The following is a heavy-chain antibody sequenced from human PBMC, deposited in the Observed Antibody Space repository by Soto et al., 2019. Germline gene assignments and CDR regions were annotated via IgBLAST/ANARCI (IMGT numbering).Heavy chain of an antibody. V-gene: IGHV1-3*01. CDR1: GYTFTSYA. CDR2: INAGNGNT. CDR3: AREGYNWNYWSEARVRGGYLDY. J-gene: IGHJ4*02. D-gene: IGHD1-7*01. Sequence: GASVKVSCKASGYTFTSYAMHWVRQAPGQRLEWMGWINAGNGNTKYSQKFQGRVTITRDTSASTAYMELSSLRSEDTAVYYCAREGYNWNYWSEARVRGGYLDYWGQGTLVTVSS.